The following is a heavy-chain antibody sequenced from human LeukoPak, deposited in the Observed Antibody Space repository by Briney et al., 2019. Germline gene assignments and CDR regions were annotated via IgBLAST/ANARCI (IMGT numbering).Heavy chain of an antibody. CDR1: GFTFSSYS. CDR2: ISSSSSTI. Sequence: PGGSLRLSCAASGFTFSSYSMNWVRQAPGKGLEWVSYISSSSSTIYYADSVKSRFTISRDNAKNSLYLQMNSLRAEDTAVYYCARDQRYSYGLSYYYMDVWGKGTTVTVSS. CDR3: ARDQRYSYGLSYYYMDV. V-gene: IGHV3-48*01. J-gene: IGHJ6*03. D-gene: IGHD5-18*01.